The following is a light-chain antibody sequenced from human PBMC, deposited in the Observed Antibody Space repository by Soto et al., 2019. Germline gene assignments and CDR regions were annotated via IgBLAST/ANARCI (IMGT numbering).Light chain of an antibody. CDR1: QSVSSSY. J-gene: IGKJ2*01. Sequence: EIVLTQAPGILSLSPGERATLSCRASQSVSSSYLAWYQQRPGQAPRLLIYGASSRATGIPDRFSGTGSGTDFTLTISRLEPEDFAVYYWQQYVSSPYTFGQGTKLEIK. CDR2: GAS. V-gene: IGKV3-20*01. CDR3: QQYVSSPYT.